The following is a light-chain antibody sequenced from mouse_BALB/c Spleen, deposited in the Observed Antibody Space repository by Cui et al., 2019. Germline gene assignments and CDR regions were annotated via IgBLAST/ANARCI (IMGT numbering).Light chain of an antibody. CDR3: HQWSSNPYT. CDR2: LTS. J-gene: IGKJ2*01. Sequence: IVPTMFPALKSASPGEKVTMTCSASSSVSYMYWYQQKPRSSPKPWIYLTSNLASGVPARFSGSGSGTSYSLTISSMEAEDAATYYCHQWSSNPYTFGGGTKLEIK. CDR1: SSVSY. V-gene: IGKV4-68*01.